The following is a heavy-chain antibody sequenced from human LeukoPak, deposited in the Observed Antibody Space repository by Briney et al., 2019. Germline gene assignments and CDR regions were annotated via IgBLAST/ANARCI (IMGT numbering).Heavy chain of an antibody. J-gene: IGHJ3*02. V-gene: IGHV1-8*01. CDR3: ARGLREWELLRDAFDI. D-gene: IGHD1-26*01. CDR2: MNPNSGNT. Sequence: ASVKVSCKASGYTFTSYDINWVRQATGQGLEWMGWMNPNSGNTGYAQKFQGRVTMTRNTSISTAYMELSSLRSEDTAVYYCARGLREWELLRDAFDIWGQGTMVTVSS. CDR1: GYTFTSYD.